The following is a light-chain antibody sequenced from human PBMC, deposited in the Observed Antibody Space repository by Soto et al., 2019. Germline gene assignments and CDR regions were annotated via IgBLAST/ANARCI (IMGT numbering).Light chain of an antibody. Sequence: ELVLTQSPGTLSLSPGERATLSCRASQSLSSRNLAWYQQKPGQAPRPLIYGVSSRATGIPDRFSGSGSGTDFTLTISSLGPEDFAVYYCQQRNNWPPTWTFGQGTKVDI. CDR1: QSLSSRN. CDR2: GVS. V-gene: IGKV3D-20*02. CDR3: QQRNNWPPTWT. J-gene: IGKJ1*01.